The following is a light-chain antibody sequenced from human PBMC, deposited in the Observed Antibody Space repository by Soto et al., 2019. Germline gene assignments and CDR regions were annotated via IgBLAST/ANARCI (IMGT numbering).Light chain of an antibody. CDR3: QQYGRSPWT. Sequence: EIVLTQSPGTPSLSPGDRATLSCRASQTVSSSYLAWYQQKPGQAPRLLIYDASSRATGIPDRFSGSGSGTDFTRTISRLEPEDFAVYYCQQYGRSPWTFGQGTKVEVK. CDR2: DAS. J-gene: IGKJ1*01. CDR1: QTVSSSY. V-gene: IGKV3-20*01.